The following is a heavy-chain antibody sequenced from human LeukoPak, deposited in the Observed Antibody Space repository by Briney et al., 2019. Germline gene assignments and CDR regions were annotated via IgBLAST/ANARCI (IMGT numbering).Heavy chain of an antibody. V-gene: IGHV4-61*01. J-gene: IGHJ4*02. CDR3: ARDPGG. Sequence: PSETLSLTCTVSGGSFSSGSYYWSWIRQPPGKGLEWIGYIYYSGSTNYNPSLKSRVTISVDTSKNQFSLKLSSVTAADTAVYYCARDPGGWGQGTLVTVSS. CDR1: GGSFSSGSYY. D-gene: IGHD1-26*01. CDR2: IYYSGST.